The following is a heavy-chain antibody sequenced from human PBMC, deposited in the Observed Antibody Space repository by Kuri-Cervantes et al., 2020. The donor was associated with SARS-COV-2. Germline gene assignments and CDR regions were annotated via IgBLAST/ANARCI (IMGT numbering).Heavy chain of an antibody. CDR2: IYHSGST. D-gene: IGHD3-3*01. J-gene: IGHJ6*03. CDR3: ARYGVYYYYYYMDV. V-gene: IGHV4-59*12. CDR1: GGSISSYY. Sequence: SETLSLTCTVSGGSISSYYWSWIRQPPGKGLEWIGSIYHSGSTYYNPSLKSRVTISVDTSKNQFSLKLSSVTAADTAVYYCARYGVYYYYYYMDVWGKGTTVTVPS.